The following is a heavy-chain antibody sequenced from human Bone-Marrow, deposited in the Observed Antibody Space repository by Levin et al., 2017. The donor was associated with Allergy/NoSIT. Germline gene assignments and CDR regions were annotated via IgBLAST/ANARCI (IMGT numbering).Heavy chain of an antibody. CDR1: GDTFNDYD. CDR2: VNPKVGDA. CDR3: ARTVGCSGGRCDYYYAMDV. D-gene: IGHD2-15*01. Sequence: GESLKISCKASGDTFNDYDINWVRQAPGQGLEWVGWVNPKVGDAGYAQKSQGRVSMTRDTSINTVFMEMRSLRSADTAVYYCARTVGCSGGRCDYYYAMDVWGQGTTVAVSS. V-gene: IGHV1-8*01. J-gene: IGHJ6*02.